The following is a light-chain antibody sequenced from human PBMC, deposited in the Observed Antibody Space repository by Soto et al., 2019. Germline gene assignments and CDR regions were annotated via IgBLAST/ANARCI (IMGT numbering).Light chain of an antibody. CDR2: AAS. J-gene: IGKJ4*01. CDR1: HSVRSN. CDR3: QQYNDWPPLT. Sequence: ETVMTQSPVTLSLSPGDRATLSCRASHSVRSNLAWYQQKPGQPPRLLIYAASTRATGIPGRFSGSGSGTEFTLTISSLQSEDSAVYCCQQYNDWPPLTFGGGTKVEIK. V-gene: IGKV3-15*01.